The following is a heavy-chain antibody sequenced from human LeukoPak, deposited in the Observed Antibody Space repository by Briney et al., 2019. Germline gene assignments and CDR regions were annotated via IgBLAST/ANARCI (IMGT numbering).Heavy chain of an antibody. J-gene: IGHJ4*02. D-gene: IGHD6-6*01. CDR1: GFTFSSYS. CDR2: ISSSSSYI. CDR3: ARVSGAAHDY. Sequence: GGSLRLSCAASGFTFSSYSMNWVRQAPGKGPEWVSSISSSSSYIYYADSVKGRFTISRDNAKNSLYLQMNSLRAEDTAVYYCARVSGAAHDYWGQGTLVTVSS. V-gene: IGHV3-21*01.